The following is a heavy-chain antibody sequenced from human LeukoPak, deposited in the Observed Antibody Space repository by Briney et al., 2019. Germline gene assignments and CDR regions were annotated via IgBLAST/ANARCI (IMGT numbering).Heavy chain of an antibody. CDR2: INHSGST. CDR1: GGSFSGYY. CDR3: ARHYSSGYFNWFDP. Sequence: SETLSLTCAVYGGSFSGYYWSWIRQPPGKGLEWIGEINHSGSTNYNPSLKSRVTISVDTSKNQFSLKLCSVTAADTAVYYCARHYSSGYFNWFDPWGQGTLVTVSS. J-gene: IGHJ5*02. D-gene: IGHD3-22*01. V-gene: IGHV4-34*01.